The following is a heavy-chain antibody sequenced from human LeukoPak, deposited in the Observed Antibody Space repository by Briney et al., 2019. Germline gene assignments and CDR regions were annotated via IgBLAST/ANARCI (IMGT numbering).Heavy chain of an antibody. J-gene: IGHJ4*02. CDR1: GGSISSYY. V-gene: IGHV4-59*01. CDR2: IYYSGST. Sequence: SETLSLTCTVSGGSISSYYWSWIRQPPGKGLEWIGYIYYSGSTNYIPSLKSRVTISVDTSKNQFSLKLSSVTAADTAVYYCARAGDSSGYYYFDYWGQGTLVTVSS. D-gene: IGHD3-22*01. CDR3: ARAGDSSGYYYFDY.